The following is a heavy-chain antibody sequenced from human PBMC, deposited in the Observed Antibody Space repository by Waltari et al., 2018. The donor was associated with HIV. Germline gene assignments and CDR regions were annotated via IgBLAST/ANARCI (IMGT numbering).Heavy chain of an antibody. CDR1: GFSFSEYH. Sequence: EVRLEESGGGLVQPGGSLRLACAASGFSFSEYHMSWVRQRPGKGLEWVSYISSSAGIKYYADSVKGRFTVSRDNAKNSLYLQMNSLRDEDTAVYYCARDSFRGGTFDSWGQGNLVNVSS. V-gene: IGHV3-48*02. D-gene: IGHD1-7*01. J-gene: IGHJ4*02. CDR2: ISSSAGIK. CDR3: ARDSFRGGTFDS.